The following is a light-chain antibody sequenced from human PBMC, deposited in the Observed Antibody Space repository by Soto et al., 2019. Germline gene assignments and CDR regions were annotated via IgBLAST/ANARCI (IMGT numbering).Light chain of an antibody. CDR2: DAS. J-gene: IGKJ5*01. CDR1: QNINNY. V-gene: IGKV1-33*01. CDR3: KQYENLPT. Sequence: DIQITQSPSSLSASVVDRVTITFQASQNINNYLNWYQQKPGRAPKLLIYDASNLEAGVPSRFRGSGSGTDFTFTISRLQPEDIATYYCKQYENLPTFGQGTRLEIK.